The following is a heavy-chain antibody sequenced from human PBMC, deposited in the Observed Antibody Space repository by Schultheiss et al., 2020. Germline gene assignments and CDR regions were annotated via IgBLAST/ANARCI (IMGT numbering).Heavy chain of an antibody. CDR2: IYYSGST. CDR3: ASLRFAIGSYYYYGMDV. J-gene: IGHJ6*02. Sequence: SETLSLTCTVSGGSISSSSYYWGWIRQPPGKGLEWIGSIYYSGSTYYNPSLKSRVTISVDKSKNQFSLKLSSVTAADTAVYYCASLRFAIGSYYYYGMDVWGQGTTVTVSS. CDR1: GGSISSSSYY. D-gene: IGHD2-2*02. V-gene: IGHV4-39*07.